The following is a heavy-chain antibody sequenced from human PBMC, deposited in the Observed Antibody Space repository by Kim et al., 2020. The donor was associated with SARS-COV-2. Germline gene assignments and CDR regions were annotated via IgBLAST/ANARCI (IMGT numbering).Heavy chain of an antibody. Sequence: TTYHPSHKSRVTISVDTSKNQFSLKLSSVTAADTAVYYCARFYGSGSYYYFDYWGQGTLVTVSS. J-gene: IGHJ4*02. CDR3: ARFYGSGSYYYFDY. CDR2: T. V-gene: IGHV4-59*01. D-gene: IGHD3-10*01.